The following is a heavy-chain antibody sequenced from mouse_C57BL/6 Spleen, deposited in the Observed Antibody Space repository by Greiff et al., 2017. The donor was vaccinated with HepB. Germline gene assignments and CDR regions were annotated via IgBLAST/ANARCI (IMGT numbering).Heavy chain of an antibody. J-gene: IGHJ2*01. CDR2: ISSGGSYT. D-gene: IGHD2-13*01. CDR1: GFTFSSYG. V-gene: IGHV5-6*02. CDR3: ARHDWLDY. Sequence: DVKLVESGGDLVKPGGSLKLSCAASGFTFSSYGMSWVRQTPDKRLEWVATISSGGSYTYYPDSVKGRFTISRDNAKNTLYLQMSSLKSEDTAMYYCARHDWLDYWGQGTTLTVSS.